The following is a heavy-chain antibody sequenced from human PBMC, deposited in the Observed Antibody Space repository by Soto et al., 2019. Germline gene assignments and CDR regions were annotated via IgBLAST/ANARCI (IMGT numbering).Heavy chain of an antibody. CDR2: IHYSGST. CDR1: GGSISSSSYY. J-gene: IGHJ6*03. CDR3: ARPQQFLLYLGSGSCSSYYCYRDV. Sequence: QLQLQESGPGLVKPSETLSLTCTVSGGSISSSSYYWGWIRQPPGKGLEWIGSIHYSGSTYYNPSLRRRVTISVHRDKNQLSLKLSSGTAADTAVYYCARPQQFLLYLGSGSCSSYYCYRDVWGKGTTVTVSS. D-gene: IGHD3-10*01. V-gene: IGHV4-39*01.